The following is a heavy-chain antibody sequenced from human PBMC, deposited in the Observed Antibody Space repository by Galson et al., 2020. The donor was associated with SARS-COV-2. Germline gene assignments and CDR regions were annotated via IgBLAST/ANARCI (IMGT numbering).Heavy chain of an antibody. CDR1: GFTFSNAW. CDR2: IKTKTDGTDGGTV. J-gene: IGHJ3*01. CDR3: TTESQI. V-gene: IGHV3-15*01. Sequence: GGSLRLSCAASGFTFSNAWMNWVRQVPGKGLEWVGRIKTKTDGTDGGTVDYAAPVKGRFIISRDDSKNTLYLQISSLKIEDTAVYYCTTESQIWGQGTMVTVSS.